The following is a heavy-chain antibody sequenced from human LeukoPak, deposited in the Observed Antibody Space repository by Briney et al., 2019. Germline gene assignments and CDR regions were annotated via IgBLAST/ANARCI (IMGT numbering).Heavy chain of an antibody. V-gene: IGHV3-9*01. CDR1: GFTFDDYA. CDR2: ISWNSGSI. J-gene: IGHJ4*02. Sequence: GGSLRLSCAASGFTFDDYAMHWVRQAPGKGLEWVSGISWNSGSIGYADSVKGRFTISRDNAKNSLYLQMNSLRAEDTALYYCTRDLPDYWGQGTLVTVSS. CDR3: TRDLPDY.